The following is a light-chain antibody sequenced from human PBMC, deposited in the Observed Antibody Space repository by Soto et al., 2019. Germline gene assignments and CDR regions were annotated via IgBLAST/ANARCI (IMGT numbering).Light chain of an antibody. CDR3: QQYGTSRVT. CDR2: SAS. J-gene: IGKJ3*01. CDR1: QSVTNYY. Sequence: EIVLTQSPGTLSLSPGERATLSCRASQSVTNYYLAWYQHKPGQAPRLLLYSASSRATGIPDRFSGSGSGTDFTLTISRLEPEDFAVYYCQQYGTSRVTFGPGTKVEIK. V-gene: IGKV3-20*01.